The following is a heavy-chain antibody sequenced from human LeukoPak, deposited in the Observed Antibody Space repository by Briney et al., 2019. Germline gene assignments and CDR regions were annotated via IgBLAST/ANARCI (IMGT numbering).Heavy chain of an antibody. CDR1: GFTCSSYG. CDR3: ARAGGTSYGIAFDI. D-gene: IGHD1-26*01. J-gene: IGHJ3*02. CDR2: ISYDGSNK. V-gene: IGHV3-30*03. Sequence: VGSLRLSCAASGFTCSSYGMHGVGEAPGKGLEWVAVISYDGSNKYYADSVKGRFTISRDNAKNSLYLQMNSLRAEDTAVYYCARAGGTSYGIAFDIWGQGTMVTVSS.